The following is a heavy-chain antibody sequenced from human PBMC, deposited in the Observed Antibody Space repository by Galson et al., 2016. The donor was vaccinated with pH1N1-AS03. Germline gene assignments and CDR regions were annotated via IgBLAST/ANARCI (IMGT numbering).Heavy chain of an antibody. D-gene: IGHD5-24*01. V-gene: IGHV4-59*02. Sequence: SETLSLTCTVSGVSVSRDYWSWVRQPPGKRLEWIGYILNSGTTMYNPSLNSRVTMSLDTSKNQFSLILSSVSAADTAFYYCTRGIDAYKAGNYWGQGTLVTVSS. CDR3: TRGIDAYKAGNY. J-gene: IGHJ4*02. CDR2: ILNSGTT. CDR1: GVSVSRDY.